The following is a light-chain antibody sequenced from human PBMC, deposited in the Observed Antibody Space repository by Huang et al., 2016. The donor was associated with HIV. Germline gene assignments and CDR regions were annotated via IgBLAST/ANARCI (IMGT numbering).Light chain of an antibody. CDR3: HQYGSPPFT. J-gene: IGKJ3*01. CDR1: QSVSSNY. CDR2: CAS. V-gene: IGKV3-20*01. Sequence: EIVLTQSPGTLSLSPGERATLACRASQSVSSNYLAWYLQKPGQAPTLRIYCASSRATDIPDRVSGSGSGTDFTLTISRLEPEDFAVYYCHQYGSPPFTFGPGTKVDIK.